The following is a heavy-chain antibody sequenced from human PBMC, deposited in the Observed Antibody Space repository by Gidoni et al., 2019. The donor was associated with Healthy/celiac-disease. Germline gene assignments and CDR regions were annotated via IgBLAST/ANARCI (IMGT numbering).Heavy chain of an antibody. D-gene: IGHD1-20*01. Sequence: QVQLVQSGAEVKKPGSSVKVSCKASGGTFSSYPISWVRQPPGQGLEWMGGIIPIFGTANDAQKFQGRGTITADESTGTAYMELSSLRSEDTAVYYCAGERGSGYNWNEATAARAKQYGMDVWGQGTTVTVSS. V-gene: IGHV1-69*01. CDR1: GGTFSSYP. CDR2: IIPIFGTA. J-gene: IGHJ6*02. CDR3: AGERGSGYNWNEATAARAKQYGMDV.